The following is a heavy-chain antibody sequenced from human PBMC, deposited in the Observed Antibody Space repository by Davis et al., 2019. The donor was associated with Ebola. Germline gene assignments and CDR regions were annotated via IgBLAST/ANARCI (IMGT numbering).Heavy chain of an antibody. D-gene: IGHD6-19*01. CDR1: GGSISSYY. V-gene: IGHV4-59*01. CDR3: AREVWHSSGWYYFDY. CDR2: IYYSGST. J-gene: IGHJ4*02. Sequence: SETLSLTCTVSGGSISSYYWSWIRQPPGKGLEWIGYIYYSGSTDYNPSLKSRVTISVDTSKNQFSLKLSSVTAADTAVYYCAREVWHSSGWYYFDYWGQGTLVTVSS.